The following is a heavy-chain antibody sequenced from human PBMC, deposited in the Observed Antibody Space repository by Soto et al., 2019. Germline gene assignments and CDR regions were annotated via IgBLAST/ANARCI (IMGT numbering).Heavy chain of an antibody. D-gene: IGHD3-22*01. J-gene: IGHJ2*01. CDR2: IIPILGIA. CDR1: GYTFTYYP. CDR3: AQTYYYDSSGYPLRYFDL. V-gene: IGHV1-69*02. Sequence: GPSVKVSCKASGYTFTYYPISWVRQAPGQGLEWMGRIIPILGIANYAQKFQGRVTITADKSTSTAYMELSSLRSEDTAVYYCAQTYYYDSSGYPLRYFDLWGRGTLVTGSS.